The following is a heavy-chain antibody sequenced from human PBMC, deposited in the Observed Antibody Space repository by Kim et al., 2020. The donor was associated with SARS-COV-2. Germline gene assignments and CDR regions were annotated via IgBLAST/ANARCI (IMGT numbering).Heavy chain of an antibody. Sequence: GGSLRLSCAASGFTFSDYYMSWIRQAPGKGLEWVSYISSSSSYTNYADSVKGRFTISRDNAKNSLYLQMNSLRAEDTAVYYCARGAYCGGDCYSDAFDIWGQGTMVTVSS. V-gene: IGHV3-11*05. J-gene: IGHJ3*02. CDR3: ARGAYCGGDCYSDAFDI. CDR2: ISSSSSYT. CDR1: GFTFSDYY. D-gene: IGHD2-21*02.